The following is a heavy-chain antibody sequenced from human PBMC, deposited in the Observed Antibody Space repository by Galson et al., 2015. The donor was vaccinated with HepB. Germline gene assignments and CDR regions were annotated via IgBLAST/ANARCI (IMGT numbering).Heavy chain of an antibody. CDR2: ISYDGSNK. D-gene: IGHD6-25*01. Sequence: SLRLSCAASGFTFSSYAMHWVRQAPGKGLEWVAAISYDGSNKYYADSVKGRFTISRDNSKNTLYLQMNSLRAEDTAVYYCARLPGELTTFDYWGQGTLVTVSS. CDR3: ARLPGELTTFDY. J-gene: IGHJ4*02. CDR1: GFTFSSYA. V-gene: IGHV3-30-3*01.